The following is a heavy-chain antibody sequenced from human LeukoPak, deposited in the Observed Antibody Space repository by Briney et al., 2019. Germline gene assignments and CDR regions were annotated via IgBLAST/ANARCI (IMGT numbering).Heavy chain of an antibody. CDR3: ARERQDTVIHSGAFDI. J-gene: IGHJ3*02. D-gene: IGHD2-21*02. CDR1: GFTFSNYF. Sequence: QPGGSLRLSCAASGFTFSNYFMHWVRQAPGKGLEWVADIASDRSHTFYVESVKGRFTISRDNSKNTLYLQMNSLGPEDTAVYFCARERQDTVIHSGAFDIWGQGTMVTVSS. V-gene: IGHV3-30-3*01. CDR2: IASDRSHT.